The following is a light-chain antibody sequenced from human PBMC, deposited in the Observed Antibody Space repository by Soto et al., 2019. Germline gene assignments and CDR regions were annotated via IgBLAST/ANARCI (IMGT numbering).Light chain of an antibody. Sequence: QSVLTQPPSVSRAPGQRVTISCTGSSSNIGAGYDVHWYQQLPGTAPKLLIYGNSNRPSGVPDRFSGSKSGTSASLAITGLQAEDEADYYCQSYDSSLSGRGYVFGTGTKLTVL. CDR2: GNS. V-gene: IGLV1-40*01. CDR1: SSNIGAGYD. J-gene: IGLJ1*01. CDR3: QSYDSSLSGRGYV.